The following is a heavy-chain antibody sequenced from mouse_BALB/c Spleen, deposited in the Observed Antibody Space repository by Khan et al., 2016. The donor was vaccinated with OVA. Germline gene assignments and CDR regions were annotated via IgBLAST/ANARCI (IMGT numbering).Heavy chain of an antibody. CDR2: INPSSDYN. V-gene: IGHV1-4*01. CDR1: GYTFTSNT. D-gene: IGHD1-1*01. J-gene: IGHJ4*01. Sequence: QVQLKQSGAELARPGASVKMSCKASGYTFTSNTMHWLRQRPGQGLEWIGYINPSSDYNNFNQKFKDKATLTADKSSSTAYMQLSRLTSEDSAVYYCARRTTVYAMDYWGQGTSVTVSS. CDR3: ARRTTVYAMDY.